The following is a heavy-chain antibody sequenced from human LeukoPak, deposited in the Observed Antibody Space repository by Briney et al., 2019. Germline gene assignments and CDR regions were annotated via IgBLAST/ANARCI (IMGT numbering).Heavy chain of an antibody. J-gene: IGHJ6*02. CDR2: ISYDGSNK. Sequence: GGSLRLYCAASGFTFSSYAMHWVRQAPGKGLEWVAVISYDGSNKYYADSVKGRFTISRDNSKNTLYLQMNSLRAEDTAVYYCAKAITNYGMDVWGQGTTVTVSS. V-gene: IGHV3-30-3*01. D-gene: IGHD3-10*01. CDR1: GFTFSSYA. CDR3: AKAITNYGMDV.